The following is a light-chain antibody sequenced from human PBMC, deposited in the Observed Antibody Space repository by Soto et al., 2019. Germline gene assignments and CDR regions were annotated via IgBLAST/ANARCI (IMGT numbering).Light chain of an antibody. CDR2: AAS. Sequence: DFQMTQSPSSLSASVGDRVTITCRASRGINNNLAWYQQKPGKVPQLLIYAASTLQTGVPSRFSGSGYGADFTLTITSLQPDDVATYDCQRYDGAPKAFGQGTKVEIK. CDR1: RGINNN. V-gene: IGKV1-27*01. J-gene: IGKJ1*01. CDR3: QRYDGAPKA.